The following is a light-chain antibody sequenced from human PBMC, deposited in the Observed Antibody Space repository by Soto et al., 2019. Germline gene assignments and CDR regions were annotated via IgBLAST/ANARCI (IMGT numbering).Light chain of an antibody. V-gene: IGKV3-15*01. CDR1: QSISSN. J-gene: IGKJ3*01. CDR2: RAS. CDR3: QQRSNS. Sequence: VMTQSPATLSVSPGERATLSCRASQSISSNLAWYQQKLGQAPRLFIFRASSRATGIPARFSGSGSGTEFNMTISSLQSEDFAVYYCQQRSNSFGPGTKVDIK.